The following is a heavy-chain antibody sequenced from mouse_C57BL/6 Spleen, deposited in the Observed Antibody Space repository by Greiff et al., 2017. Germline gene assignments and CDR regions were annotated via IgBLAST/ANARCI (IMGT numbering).Heavy chain of an antibody. CDR1: GYAFSSSW. CDR2: IYPGDGDT. Sequence: QVQLQQSGPELVKPGASVKISCKASGYAFSSSWVNWVKQRPGKGLEWIGRIYPGDGDTNYNGKFKGKATLTADKSSSTAYMQLSSLTSEDSAVYFCARLGAYWGQGTLVTVSA. J-gene: IGHJ3*01. CDR3: ARLGAY. V-gene: IGHV1-82*01.